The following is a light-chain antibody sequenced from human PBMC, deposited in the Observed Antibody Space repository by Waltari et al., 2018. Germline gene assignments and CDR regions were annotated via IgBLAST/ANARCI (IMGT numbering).Light chain of an antibody. CDR3: FSYAGSNTFV. Sequence: QSALTQPPSASGSPGQSVTISCTGTSSDVGAYNYVPWSQQPPGKAPKFMLYEFIQRTSGVPDRFSGSKSGNTASLTISGLQAEDEADYYCFSYAGSNTFVFGTGTEVTVL. J-gene: IGLJ1*01. V-gene: IGLV2-8*01. CDR2: EFI. CDR1: SSDVGAYNY.